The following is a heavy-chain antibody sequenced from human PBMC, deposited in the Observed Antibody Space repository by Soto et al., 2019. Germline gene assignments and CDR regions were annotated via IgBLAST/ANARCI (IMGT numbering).Heavy chain of an antibody. CDR2: IYYSGST. CDR1: GGSISSSSYY. Sequence: QLQLQESGPGLVKPSETLSLTCTVSGGSISSSSYYWGWIRQPPGKGLEWIGSIYYSGSTYYNPSLKSLVTISVDTSKNQFSLKLSSVTAADTAVYYCARHPSITIFGVVIQNWFDPWGQGTLVTVSS. CDR3: ARHPSITIFGVVIQNWFDP. J-gene: IGHJ5*02. V-gene: IGHV4-39*01. D-gene: IGHD3-3*01.